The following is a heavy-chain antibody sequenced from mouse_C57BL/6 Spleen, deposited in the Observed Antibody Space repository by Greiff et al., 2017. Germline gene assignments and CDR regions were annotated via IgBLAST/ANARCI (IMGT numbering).Heavy chain of an antibody. D-gene: IGHD1-1*01. Sequence: EVQLQQSGPELVKPGASVKMSCKASGYTFTDYNMHWVKQSHGKSLEWIGYINPNNGGTSYNQKFKGKATLTVNKSSSTAYMEIRSLTSGESAVYYCARHYGSSPRYFDVWGTGTTVTVSS. CDR3: ARHYGSSPRYFDV. J-gene: IGHJ1*03. CDR1: GYTFTDYN. CDR2: INPNNGGT. V-gene: IGHV1-22*01.